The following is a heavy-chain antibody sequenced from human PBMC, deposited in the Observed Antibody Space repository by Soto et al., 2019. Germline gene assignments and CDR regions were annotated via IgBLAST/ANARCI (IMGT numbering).Heavy chain of an antibody. D-gene: IGHD4-17*01. CDR2: IIPILGIA. CDR1: GGTFSSYT. J-gene: IGHJ6*02. CDR3: ARVSTTVTTNYYYYGMDV. V-gene: IGHV1-69*02. Sequence: SVKVSCKASGGTFSSYTISWVRQAPGQGLEWMGRIIPILGIANYAQKFQGRVTITADKSTSTAYMELSSLRSEDTAVYYCARVSTTVTTNYYYYGMDVWGQGTTVTVSS.